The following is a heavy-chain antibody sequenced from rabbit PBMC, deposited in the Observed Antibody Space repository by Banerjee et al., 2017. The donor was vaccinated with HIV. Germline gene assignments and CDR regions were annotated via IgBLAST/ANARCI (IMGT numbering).Heavy chain of an antibody. V-gene: IGHV1S45*01. J-gene: IGHJ4*01. CDR3: ARDLAAVTGWNFGL. CDR1: GFSFSSSYW. CDR2: IYTGSSGVT. D-gene: IGHD7-1*01. Sequence: QEQLEESGGDLVKPEGSLTLTCTASGFSFSSSYWICWVRQAPGKGLEWIACIYTGSSGVTYYASWAKGRFTISKTSSTTVTLQMTSLTAADTATYFCARDLAAVTGWNFGLWGPGTLVTVS.